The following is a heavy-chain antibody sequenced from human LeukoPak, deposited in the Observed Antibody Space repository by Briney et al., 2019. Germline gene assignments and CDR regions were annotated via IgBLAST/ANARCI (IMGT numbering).Heavy chain of an antibody. D-gene: IGHD3-22*01. Sequence: ASVKVSCKASGYTFTSYGISWVRQAPGQGLEGMGWISAYNGNTNYAQKLQGRVTMTTDTSTSTAYMELRSLRSDDTAVYYCARAVGVFDSSGYYLFDYWGQGTLVTVSS. CDR1: GYTFTSYG. J-gene: IGHJ4*02. V-gene: IGHV1-18*01. CDR3: ARAVGVFDSSGYYLFDY. CDR2: ISAYNGNT.